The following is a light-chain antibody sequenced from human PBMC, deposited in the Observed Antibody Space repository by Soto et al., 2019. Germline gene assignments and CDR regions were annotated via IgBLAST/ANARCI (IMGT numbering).Light chain of an antibody. CDR3: QQYNSYST. J-gene: IGKJ1*01. V-gene: IGKV1-5*03. CDR1: QSISSW. Sequence: DIQMTQSPSTLSASVGDRVTITCRASQSISSWLAWYQQKPGKAPKLLIYKASSLESGVPSRFSGSGSGTEFTLNISSLQPEDFASYYCQQYNSYSTFGQGTKVDIK. CDR2: KAS.